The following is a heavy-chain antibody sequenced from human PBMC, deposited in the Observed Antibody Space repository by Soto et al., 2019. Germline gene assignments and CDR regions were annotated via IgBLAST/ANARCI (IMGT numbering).Heavy chain of an antibody. V-gene: IGHV2-5*02. CDR1: GFSLSTSGVC. Sequence: QITLKESGPTLVKPTQTLTLTCTFSGFSLSTSGVCVGWIRQPPGKALEWLALIHWDDDKRYSPCLKSRLTITQNPSKNQVVLTMTHMDPVDTATYYCAHRRDCSSSSFDFDYWGQGTLVTVSS. D-gene: IGHD2-2*01. CDR3: AHRRDCSSSSFDFDY. CDR2: IHWDDDK. J-gene: IGHJ4*02.